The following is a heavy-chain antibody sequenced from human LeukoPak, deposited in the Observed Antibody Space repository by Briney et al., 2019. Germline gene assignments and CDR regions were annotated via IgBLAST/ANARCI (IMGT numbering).Heavy chain of an antibody. D-gene: IGHD6-19*01. CDR1: GGSISSSSYY. CDR3: ARLVVAMAGIGDYYHGMDV. J-gene: IGHJ6*02. CDR2: IDYSGRT. Sequence: SETLSLTCTVSGGSISSSSYYWGWIRKPPGKGLEWIGSIDYSGRTYYNPSLKSRVTISVDTSKNQFSLKLSSATAADTAVYYCARLVVAMAGIGDYYHGMDVWGQGTTVTVSS. V-gene: IGHV4-39*01.